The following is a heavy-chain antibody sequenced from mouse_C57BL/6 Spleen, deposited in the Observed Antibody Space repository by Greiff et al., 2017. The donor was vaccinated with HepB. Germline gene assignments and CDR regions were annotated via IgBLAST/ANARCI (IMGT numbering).Heavy chain of an antibody. Sequence: VQGVESGAELARPGASVKLSCKASGYTFTSYGISWVKQRTGQGLEWIGEIYPRSGNTYYNEKFKGKATLTADKSSSTAYMELRSLTSEDSAVYFCANNYGYAMDYWGQGTSVTVSS. CDR1: GYTFTSYG. V-gene: IGHV1-81*01. J-gene: IGHJ4*01. CDR3: ANNYGYAMDY. CDR2: IYPRSGNT. D-gene: IGHD1-1*01.